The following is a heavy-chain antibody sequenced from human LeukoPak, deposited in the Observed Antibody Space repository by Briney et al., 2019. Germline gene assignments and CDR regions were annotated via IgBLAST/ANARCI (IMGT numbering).Heavy chain of an antibody. CDR3: AREEEGGDYEAIYGMDV. V-gene: IGHV3-30-3*01. Sequence: GGSLRLSCAASGFTFSSYAMHWVRQAPGKGLEWVAVISYDGSNKYYADSVKGRFTISRDNSKNTLYLQMNSLRAEDTAVYYCAREEEGGDYEAIYGMDVWGKGTTVTVSS. CDR2: ISYDGSNK. J-gene: IGHJ6*04. D-gene: IGHD4-17*01. CDR1: GFTFSSYA.